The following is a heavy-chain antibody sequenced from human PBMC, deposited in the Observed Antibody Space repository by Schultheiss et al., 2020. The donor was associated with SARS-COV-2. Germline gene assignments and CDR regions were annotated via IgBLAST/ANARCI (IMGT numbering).Heavy chain of an antibody. CDR2: IYYSGST. CDR3: ARSYDYYYYYYMDV. D-gene: IGHD1-26*01. Sequence: SQTLSLTCTVSGGSISSGGYYWSWIRQHPGKGLEWIGYIYYSGSTCYNPSLKSRVTISVDTSKNQFSLKLSSVTAADTAVYYCARSYDYYYYYYMDVWGKGTTVTVSS. J-gene: IGHJ6*03. CDR1: GGSISSGGYY. V-gene: IGHV4-31*03.